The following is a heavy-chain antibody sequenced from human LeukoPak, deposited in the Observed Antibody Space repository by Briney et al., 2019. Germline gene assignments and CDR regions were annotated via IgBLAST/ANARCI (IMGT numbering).Heavy chain of an antibody. Sequence: GASVKVSCKASGYTSTSYDINWVRQATGQGLEWMGWMNPNSGNTGYAQKFQGRVTMTRNTSISTAYMELSSLRSEDTAVYYCARESFDYYGSGDWFDPWGQGTLVTVSS. J-gene: IGHJ5*02. V-gene: IGHV1-8*01. D-gene: IGHD3-10*01. CDR1: GYTSTSYD. CDR3: ARESFDYYGSGDWFDP. CDR2: MNPNSGNT.